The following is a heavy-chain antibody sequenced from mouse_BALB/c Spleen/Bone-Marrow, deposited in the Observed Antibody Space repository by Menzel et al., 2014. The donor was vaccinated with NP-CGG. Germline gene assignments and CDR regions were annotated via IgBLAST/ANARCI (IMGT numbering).Heavy chain of an antibody. CDR1: GYTFTSYW. CDR3: ARSRGWYFDV. J-gene: IGHJ1*01. Sequence: VKLMESGAELARPGASVRLSCKASGYTFTSYWMQWIKQRPGQGLKWIGATYPGDGDTTYTQKFKGKATLTADKSSSTAYMQLSSLASEDSAVYYCARSRGWYFDVWGAGTTVTVSS. V-gene: IGHV1-87*01. CDR2: TYPGDGDT.